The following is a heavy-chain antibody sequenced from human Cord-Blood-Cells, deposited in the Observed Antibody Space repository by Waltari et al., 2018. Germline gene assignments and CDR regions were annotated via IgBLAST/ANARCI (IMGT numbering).Heavy chain of an antibody. CDR2: IIPIFGTA. D-gene: IGHD3-10*01. J-gene: IGHJ4*02. Sequence: QVQLVQSGAAVKKPGSSVKVSCKASGGTFSSYAISWVRQAPGQGLEWMGGIIPIFGTANYAQKFQGRVTITADKSTSTAYMELSSLRSEDTAVYYCARDYLLGGAPGSGSYYYWGQGTLVTVSS. V-gene: IGHV1-69*06. CDR3: ARDYLLGGAPGSGSYYY. CDR1: GGTFSSYA.